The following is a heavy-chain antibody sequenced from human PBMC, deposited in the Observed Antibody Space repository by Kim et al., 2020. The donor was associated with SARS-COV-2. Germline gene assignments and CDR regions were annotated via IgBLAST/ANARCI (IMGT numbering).Heavy chain of an antibody. D-gene: IGHD6-13*01. Sequence: SETLSLTCTVSGYSISSGYYWGWIRQPPGKGLEWIGSIYHSGSTYYNPSLKSRVTISVDTSKNQFSLKLSSVTAADTAVYYCARDGYSSSWYSYYYYGMDVWGQGTTVTVSS. CDR3: ARDGYSSSWYSYYYYGMDV. CDR2: IYHSGST. V-gene: IGHV4-38-2*02. J-gene: IGHJ6*02. CDR1: GYSISSGYY.